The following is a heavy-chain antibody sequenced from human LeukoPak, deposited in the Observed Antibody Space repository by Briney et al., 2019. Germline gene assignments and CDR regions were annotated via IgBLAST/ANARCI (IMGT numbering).Heavy chain of an antibody. J-gene: IGHJ4*02. CDR2: ISNDGTNK. D-gene: IGHD1-7*01. CDR1: GFTFSSYG. CDR3: AKDLHNWNSCFDY. V-gene: IGHV3-30*18. Sequence: GGSLRLSCAASGFTFSSYGMHWVRQAPGKGLEWVAMISNDGTNKYYADSVKGRFTISRDNSRDTLYLQMNSLRAEDTAVYYCAKDLHNWNSCFDYLGQGTLVTVSS.